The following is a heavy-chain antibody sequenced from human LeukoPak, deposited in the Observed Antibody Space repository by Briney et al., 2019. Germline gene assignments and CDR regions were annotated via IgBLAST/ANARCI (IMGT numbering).Heavy chain of an antibody. J-gene: IGHJ4*02. Sequence: SGGSLRLSCAASGFTFDDYAMHWVRQAPGKGLEWVSGISWNSGTIGYADSVKGRFTISRDNAKNSLYLQMNSLRAEDMALYYCAKDDSLADWGQGTLVTVSS. CDR2: ISWNSGTI. CDR3: AKDDSLAD. D-gene: IGHD2-15*01. V-gene: IGHV3-9*03. CDR1: GFTFDDYA.